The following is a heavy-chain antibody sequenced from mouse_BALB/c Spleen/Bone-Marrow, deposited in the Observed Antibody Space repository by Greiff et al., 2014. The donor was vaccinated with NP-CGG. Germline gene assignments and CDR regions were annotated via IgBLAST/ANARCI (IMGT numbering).Heavy chain of an antibody. CDR1: GYTLTSYW. CDR3: ARTTMITTGGYYAMDY. Sequence: QVQLQQSGAELARPGASVKLSCKASGYTLTSYWMQWVKQRPGQGLEWIGAIYPGDGDTRYTQKFKGKATLTADKSSSTAYMQLSSLASEDSAVYYCARTTMITTGGYYAMDYWGQGTSVTGSA. D-gene: IGHD2-4*01. CDR2: IYPGDGDT. V-gene: IGHV1-87*01. J-gene: IGHJ4*01.